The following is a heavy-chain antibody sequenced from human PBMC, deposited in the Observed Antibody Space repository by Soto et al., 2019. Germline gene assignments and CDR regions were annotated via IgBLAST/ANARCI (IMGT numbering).Heavy chain of an antibody. J-gene: IGHJ4*02. V-gene: IGHV4-4*07. CDR2: MYSDGST. D-gene: IGHD1-1*01. Sequence: QVQLQASGPGLVKPSETLSLTCTVSAGSISTYSWSLIRQPAGQGLEWIGRMYSDGSTTYNPSLKSRVTMSVDTSRSQFSLRLNSVTAADAAVYYCARATGTLRSRNCDYWGQGSLVTVSS. CDR1: AGSISTYS. CDR3: ARATGTLRSRNCDY.